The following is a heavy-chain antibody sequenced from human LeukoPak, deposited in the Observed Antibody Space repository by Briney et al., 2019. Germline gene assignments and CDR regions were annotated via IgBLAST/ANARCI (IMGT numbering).Heavy chain of an antibody. CDR3: AGAGMVRGVINYYYMDV. CDR2: IIPIFGTA. D-gene: IGHD3-10*01. CDR1: GGTFSSYA. J-gene: IGHJ6*03. V-gene: IGHV1-69*13. Sequence: ASVKVSCKASGGTFSSYAISWVRQAPGQGLEWMRGIIPIFGTANYAQKFQGRVTITADESTSTAYMELSSLRSEDTAVYYCAGAGMVRGVINYYYMDVWGKGTTVTISS.